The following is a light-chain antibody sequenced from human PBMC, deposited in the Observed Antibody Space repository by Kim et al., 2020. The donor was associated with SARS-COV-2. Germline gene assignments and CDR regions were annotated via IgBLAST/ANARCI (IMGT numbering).Light chain of an antibody. J-gene: IGLJ3*02. V-gene: IGLV4-69*01. Sequence: QPVLTQSPSASLGASVKLTCTLSSGHSSYAIAWHQQQPEKGPRYLMKVNSDGSHSRGTGIPDRFSGSSSGAERYLTISSLQSEDEADYYCQTWGTGIHVFGGGTQLTVL. CDR3: QTWGTGIHV. CDR1: SGHSSYA. CDR2: VNSDGSH.